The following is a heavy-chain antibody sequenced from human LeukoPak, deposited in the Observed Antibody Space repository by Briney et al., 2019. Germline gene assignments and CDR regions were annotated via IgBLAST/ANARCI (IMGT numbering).Heavy chain of an antibody. CDR3: AREIGDRQLDAFDI. J-gene: IGHJ3*02. CDR1: GGSFSGCY. V-gene: IGHV4-34*01. CDR2: INHSGST. Sequence: KPSETLSLTCAVYGGSFSGCYWSWIRQPPGKGLEWIGEINHSGSTNYNPSLKSRVTISVDTSKNQFSLKLSSVTAADTAVYYCAREIGDRQLDAFDIWGQGTMVTVSS. D-gene: IGHD4-17*01.